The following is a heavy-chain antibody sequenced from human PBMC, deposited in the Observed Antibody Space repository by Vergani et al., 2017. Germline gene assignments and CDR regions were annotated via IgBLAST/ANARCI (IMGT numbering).Heavy chain of an antibody. D-gene: IGHD6-19*01. CDR1: GYTFTSYG. Sequence: QVQLVQSGAEVKKPGASVKVSCKASGYTFTSYGISWVRQATGQGLEGMGWISAYNGNTNYAQKLQGRVTMTTDTSTSTDYMELRSMRSDDTAVYYCAREIHEGWYRVDYFDYWGQGTLVIVSS. CDR3: AREIHEGWYRVDYFDY. V-gene: IGHV1-18*01. J-gene: IGHJ4*02. CDR2: ISAYNGNT.